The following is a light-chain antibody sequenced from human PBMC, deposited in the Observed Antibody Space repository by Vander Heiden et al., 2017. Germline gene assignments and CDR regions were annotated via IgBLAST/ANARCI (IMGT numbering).Light chain of an antibody. CDR2: AVS. CDR3: MQGNRWPLT. Sequence: DAVMPQSPLSLPVTLGQPASVASRSSRSLICRDRSTYLDWYQQRPGQAPGRLIYAVSNLDTGVPDRFSGSGSGTDFTLKISRVEAEDVGVYYCMQGNRWPLTFGEGTKVEIK. V-gene: IGKV2-30*01. CDR1: RSLICRDRSTY. J-gene: IGKJ4*02.